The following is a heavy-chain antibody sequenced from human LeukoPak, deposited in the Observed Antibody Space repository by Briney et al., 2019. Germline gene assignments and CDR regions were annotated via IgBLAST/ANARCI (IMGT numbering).Heavy chain of an antibody. CDR2: IYSSGNT. V-gene: IGHV4-59*01. J-gene: IGHJ4*02. CDR3: ARDGYGSSGLDY. D-gene: IGHD2-2*03. CDR1: GDSISSYH. Sequence: KPSETLSLTCSVSGDSISSYHWSWIRQPPGKGLEWIGYIYSSGNTNYNPSLKSRVTISVDTSKNQFSLKLSSVTAADTAVYYCARDGYGSSGLDYWGQGTLVTVSS.